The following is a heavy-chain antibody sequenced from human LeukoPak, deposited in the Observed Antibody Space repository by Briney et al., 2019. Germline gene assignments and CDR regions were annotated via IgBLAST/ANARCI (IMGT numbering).Heavy chain of an antibody. CDR3: ARQLTGDLHFDY. J-gene: IGHJ4*02. V-gene: IGHV4-4*02. CDR1: GDSISRSNW. Sequence: SETLSLTCAVSGDSISRSNWWNWVRQSPGKGLEWIGEIHHSGSTNYSPSLKSRVTISVDKSKNQFSLKLSSVTAADTAVYYCARQLTGDLHFDYWGQGTLVTVSS. CDR2: IHHSGST. D-gene: IGHD7-27*01.